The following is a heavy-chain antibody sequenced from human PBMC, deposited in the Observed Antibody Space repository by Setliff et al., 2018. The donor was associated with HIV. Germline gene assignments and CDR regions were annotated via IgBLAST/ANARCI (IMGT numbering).Heavy chain of an antibody. V-gene: IGHV1-69*10. CDR2: IIPVLGLS. Sequence: GASVKVSCKASGDTFSSYAISWVRQAPGQGLEWMGGIIPVLGLSYYAQNFQGRVTITADESTSTAYMELSSLRSEDTAVYYCAMAPMVRGVFDYWGQGTLVTVSS. CDR1: GDTFSSYA. J-gene: IGHJ4*02. D-gene: IGHD3-10*01. CDR3: AMAPMVRGVFDY.